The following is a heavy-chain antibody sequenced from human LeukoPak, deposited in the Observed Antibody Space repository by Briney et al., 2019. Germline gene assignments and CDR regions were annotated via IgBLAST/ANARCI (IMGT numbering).Heavy chain of an antibody. CDR2: IKSKTDGGTT. J-gene: IGHJ4*02. Sequence: PGGSLRLSCAASGFTFSNAWMSWVRQAPGKGLEWVGRIKSKTDGGTTDYAAPVKGRFTISRDDSKNTLYLQMNSLKTEDTAVYYCTTRAMVRGVIIYFDYWGQGTLVTVSS. D-gene: IGHD3-10*01. CDR1: GFTFSNAW. V-gene: IGHV3-15*01. CDR3: TTRAMVRGVIIYFDY.